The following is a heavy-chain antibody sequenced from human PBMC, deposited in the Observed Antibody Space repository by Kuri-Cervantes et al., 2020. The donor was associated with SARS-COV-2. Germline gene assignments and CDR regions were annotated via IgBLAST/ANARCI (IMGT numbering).Heavy chain of an antibody. J-gene: IGHJ4*02. CDR3: ARDRGDYVFYFDY. CDR2: IYYSGST. Sequence: SETLSLTCTVSGGSISSSSYYWGWIRQPPGKGLEWIGSIYYSGSTNYNPSLKSRVTISVDTSKNQFSLKLSSVTAADTAVYYCARDRGDYVFYFDYWGQGTLVTVSS. D-gene: IGHD4-17*01. V-gene: IGHV4-39*07. CDR1: GGSISSSSYY.